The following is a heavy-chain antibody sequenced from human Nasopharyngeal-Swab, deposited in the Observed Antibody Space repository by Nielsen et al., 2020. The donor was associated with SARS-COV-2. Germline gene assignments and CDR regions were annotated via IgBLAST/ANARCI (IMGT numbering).Heavy chain of an antibody. CDR2: VNEDGSRT. Sequence: GESLKISCPASGFTFSTYWMHWVRQAPGKGLVWVSRVNEDGSRTDYADSVRGRFTISRDNARNTLYLQMNSLGVEDTAVYYCVKHQGSSSDQWGQGTLVTVSS. J-gene: IGHJ4*02. CDR3: VKHQGSSSDQ. CDR1: GFTFSTYW. V-gene: IGHV3-74*01.